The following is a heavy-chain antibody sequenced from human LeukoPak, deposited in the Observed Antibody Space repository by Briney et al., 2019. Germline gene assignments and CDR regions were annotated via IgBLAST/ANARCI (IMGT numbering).Heavy chain of an antibody. CDR2: INPSGGST. Sequence: ASVKVSCKASGYTFTGYYMHWVRQAPGQGLEWMGIINPSGGSTSYAQKFQGRVTMTRDTSTSTVYMELSSLRSEDTAVYYCARGRTDSSGFYDYYFDYWGQGTLVTVSS. D-gene: IGHD3-22*01. CDR1: GYTFTGYY. V-gene: IGHV1-46*01. CDR3: ARGRTDSSGFYDYYFDY. J-gene: IGHJ4*02.